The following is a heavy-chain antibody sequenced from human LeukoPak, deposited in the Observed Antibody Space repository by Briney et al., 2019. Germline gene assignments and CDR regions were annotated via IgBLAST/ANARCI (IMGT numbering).Heavy chain of an antibody. Sequence: SETLSLTCTVSSASLTYYYWSWIRQPPGKGLEWIGYIYYSGSTNYNPSLKSRVTISVDTSKNQFSLKLSSVTAADTAVYYCAREDCSGGSCYSRHNWFDPWGQGTLVTVSS. CDR1: SASLTYYY. D-gene: IGHD2-15*01. J-gene: IGHJ5*02. CDR2: IYYSGST. CDR3: AREDCSGGSCYSRHNWFDP. V-gene: IGHV4-59*01.